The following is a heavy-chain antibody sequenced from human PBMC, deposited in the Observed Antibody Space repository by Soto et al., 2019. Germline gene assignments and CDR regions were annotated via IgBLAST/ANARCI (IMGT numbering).Heavy chain of an antibody. D-gene: IGHD3-3*01. CDR1: GFSLTTSGVG. CDR3: AHRVLRTVFGLVTTTAIYFDF. J-gene: IGHJ4*02. Sequence: QITLNESGPTQVKPRQTLTLTCTFSGFSLTTSGVGVGWIRQSPGKAPEWLALSYCDDDKRYSPSMKSRLTITKDTSKKQVVLTMADLDPADTATYYCAHRVLRTVFGLVTTTAIYFDFWGQGTPVAVSS. V-gene: IGHV2-5*02. CDR2: SYCDDDK.